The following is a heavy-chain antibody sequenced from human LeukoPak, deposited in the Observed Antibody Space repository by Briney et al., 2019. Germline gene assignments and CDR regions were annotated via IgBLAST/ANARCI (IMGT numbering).Heavy chain of an antibody. CDR3: ARHRTVAGPLYSVY. V-gene: IGHV4-39*01. Sequence: SETLSLTCTVSGGFISSPSCCWGWIRQPPGKGLEWIGSIYNSGTTYYNPSLKSRVTISVDTSKNHFSLKLSSVTAADTAVYYCARHRTVAGPLYSVYRGQGTLVTVSS. CDR2: IYNSGTT. D-gene: IGHD6-19*01. CDR1: GGFISSPSCC. J-gene: IGHJ4*02.